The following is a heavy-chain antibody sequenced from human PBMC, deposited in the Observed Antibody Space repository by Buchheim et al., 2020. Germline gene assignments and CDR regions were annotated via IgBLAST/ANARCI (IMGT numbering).Heavy chain of an antibody. CDR1: GFTFSNYW. CDR2: INQDGSMK. Sequence: EVQLVESGGGLVQPGGSLRLSCAASGFTFSNYWMSWVRLAPGKGLEWVANINQDGSMKNDVDSLKGRFTTSRDNAKNTLSLQMNSLRAEDTAVYYCASEGIAATSPFDYWGQGTL. CDR3: ASEGIAATSPFDY. J-gene: IGHJ4*02. D-gene: IGHD6-13*01. V-gene: IGHV3-7*03.